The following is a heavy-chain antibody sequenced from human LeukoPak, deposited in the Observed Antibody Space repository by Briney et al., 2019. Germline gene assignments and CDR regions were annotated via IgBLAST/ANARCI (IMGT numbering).Heavy chain of an antibody. CDR2: IIPIFGTA. Sequence: ASVKVSCKASGGTFSSYAISWVRQAPGQGLEWMGGIIPIFGTANYAQKFQGRVTITADESTSTAYMELSSLRSEDTAVYYCARGPFPYYYDSSGYYYEPPFYFDYWGQGTLVTVSS. D-gene: IGHD3-22*01. CDR1: GGTFSSYA. CDR3: ARGPFPYYYDSSGYYYEPPFYFDY. J-gene: IGHJ4*02. V-gene: IGHV1-69*13.